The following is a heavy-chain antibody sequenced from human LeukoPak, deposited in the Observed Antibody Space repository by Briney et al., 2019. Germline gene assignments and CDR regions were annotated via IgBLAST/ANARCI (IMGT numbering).Heavy chain of an antibody. V-gene: IGHV3-33*01. D-gene: IGHD3-22*01. CDR2: IWYDGSNK. Sequence: PGRSLRLSCAASGFTFSSYGMHWVRQAPGKGLEWVAVIWYDGSNKYYADSVKGRFTISRDNAKNSLYLQMNSLRAEDTAVYYCARDYYDSGGYFVVDYWGQGTLVTVSS. J-gene: IGHJ4*02. CDR3: ARDYYDSGGYFVVDY. CDR1: GFTFSSYG.